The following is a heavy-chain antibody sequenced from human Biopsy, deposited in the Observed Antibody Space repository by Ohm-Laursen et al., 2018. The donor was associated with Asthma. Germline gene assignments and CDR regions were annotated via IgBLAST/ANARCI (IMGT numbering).Heavy chain of an antibody. CDR1: GFTFSKNG. Sequence: SLRLSCSASGFTFSKNGMHWVRQALGKGLEWVALIWNDGNKNYYADSVRGRFTISRDNSKNMLYLQMNSLRAEDTAVYFCARGIYDMDVRGQGTTVTVSS. V-gene: IGHV3-33*01. J-gene: IGHJ6*02. CDR3: ARGIYDMDV. CDR2: IWNDGNKN.